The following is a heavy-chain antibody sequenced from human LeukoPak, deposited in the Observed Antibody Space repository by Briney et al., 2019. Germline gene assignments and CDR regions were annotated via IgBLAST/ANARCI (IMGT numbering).Heavy chain of an antibody. Sequence: PGGSLRLSWAASGFIFSSYYMTWVRQVPGKGLEWVANINPDGSEKNYVDSVKGRFTISRDNARNSLYLQMNSLRAEDTALYYCARAGARSSDRWWYDYWGQGTLVTVSS. CDR2: INPDGSEK. J-gene: IGHJ4*02. V-gene: IGHV3-7*03. CDR3: ARAGARSSDRWWYDY. CDR1: GFIFSSYY. D-gene: IGHD2-15*01.